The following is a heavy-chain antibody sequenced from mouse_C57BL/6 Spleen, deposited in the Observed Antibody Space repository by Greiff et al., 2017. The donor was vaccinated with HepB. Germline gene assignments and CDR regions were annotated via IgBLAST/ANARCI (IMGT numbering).Heavy chain of an antibody. V-gene: IGHV5-4*01. Sequence: EVQGVESGGGLVKPGGSLKLSCAASGFTFSSYAMSWVRQTPEKRLEWVATISDGGSYTYYPDNVKGRFTISRDNAKNNLYLQMSHLKSEDTAMYYCARVDGYYDAMDYWGQGTSVTVSS. D-gene: IGHD2-3*01. CDR2: ISDGGSYT. CDR1: GFTFSSYA. CDR3: ARVDGYYDAMDY. J-gene: IGHJ4*01.